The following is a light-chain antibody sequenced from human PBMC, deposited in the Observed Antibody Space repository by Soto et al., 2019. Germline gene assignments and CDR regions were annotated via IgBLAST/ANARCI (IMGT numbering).Light chain of an antibody. J-gene: IGKJ1*01. V-gene: IGKV3-20*01. Sequence: EIVLTQSPGTLSLSPGERATLSCRASQSVSSSYLAWYQQKPGQAPRLLIYGASRRATGIPDRFSGSGSGTDFTLSISRLEPEDFAVYWCQHYGNSPTFGQGTKVQIK. CDR2: GAS. CDR3: QHYGNSPT. CDR1: QSVSSSY.